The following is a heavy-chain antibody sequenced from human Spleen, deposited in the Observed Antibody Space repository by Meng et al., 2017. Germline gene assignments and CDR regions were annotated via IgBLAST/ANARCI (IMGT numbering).Heavy chain of an antibody. D-gene: IGHD4-11*01. CDR1: GGSFSGYY. CDR3: ARGPTTMAHDFDY. V-gene: IGHV4-34*01. J-gene: IGHJ4*02. CDR2: INHSGST. Sequence: QVQPQQWGSGLLKPSETLSLTCAVYGGSFSGYYWSWIRQPPGKGLEWIEEINHSGSTNYNPSLESRATISVDTSQNNLSLKLSSVTAADSAVYYCARGPTTMAHDFDYWGQGTLVTVSS.